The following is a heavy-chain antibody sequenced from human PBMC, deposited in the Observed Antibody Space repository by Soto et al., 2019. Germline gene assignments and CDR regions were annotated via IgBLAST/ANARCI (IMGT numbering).Heavy chain of an antibody. CDR3: ARAYDFWSGSNTYYYYYGMDV. Sequence: QVQLVQSGAEVKKPGSSVKVSCKASGGTFSSYAISWVRQAPGQGLEWMGGIIPIFGTANYAQKFQGRVTITADESTSTAYMELSSLRSEDTAVYYCARAYDFWSGSNTYYYYYGMDVWGQGTTVTVSS. CDR1: GGTFSSYA. V-gene: IGHV1-69*12. D-gene: IGHD3-3*01. J-gene: IGHJ6*02. CDR2: IIPIFGTA.